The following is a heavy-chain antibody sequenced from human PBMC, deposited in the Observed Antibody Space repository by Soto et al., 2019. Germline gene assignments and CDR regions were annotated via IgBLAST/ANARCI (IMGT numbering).Heavy chain of an antibody. CDR3: AKDVVGGLGGMDV. CDR1: GFTFSSYG. CDR2: ISYDGSNK. J-gene: IGHJ6*02. Sequence: PGGSLRLSCAASGFTFSSYGMHWVRQAPGKGLEWVAVISYDGSNKYYADSVKGRFTISRDNSKNTLYLQMNSLRAEDTAVYYCAKDVVGGLGGMDVWGQGTTVTVSS. V-gene: IGHV3-30*18. D-gene: IGHD2-2*01.